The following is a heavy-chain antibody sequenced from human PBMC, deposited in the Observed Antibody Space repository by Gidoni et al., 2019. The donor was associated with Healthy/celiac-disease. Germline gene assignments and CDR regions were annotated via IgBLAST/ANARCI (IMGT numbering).Heavy chain of an antibody. CDR3: ARTVYGMDV. Sequence: EVQLVESGGGLVQPGGSLRLSCAASGFTFSSYEMNWVRQAPGKGLEWVSDISSSGSTIYYADSVKGRITSSRDNAKNSLYLQMNSLRAEDTAVYYCARTVYGMDVWGQGTTVTVSS. V-gene: IGHV3-48*03. CDR2: ISSSGSTI. J-gene: IGHJ6*02. CDR1: GFTFSSYE.